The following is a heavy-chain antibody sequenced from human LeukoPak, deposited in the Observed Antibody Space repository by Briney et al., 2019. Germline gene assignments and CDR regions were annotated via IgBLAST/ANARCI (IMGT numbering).Heavy chain of an antibody. CDR3: ARGNSGYDLVLHKNKKFVP. D-gene: IGHD5-12*01. V-gene: IGHV4-34*01. CDR2: INHSGST. CDR1: GGSFSGYY. J-gene: IGHJ5*02. Sequence: SETLSLTCAVYGGSFSGYYWSWIRQPPGKGLEWIGEINHSGSTNYNPSLKSRVTISVDTSKNQFSLKLSSVTAADTAVYYCARGNSGYDLVLHKNKKFVPWGQGTLVTVSS.